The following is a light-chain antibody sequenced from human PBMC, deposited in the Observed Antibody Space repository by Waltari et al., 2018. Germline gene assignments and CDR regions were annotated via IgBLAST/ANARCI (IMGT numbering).Light chain of an antibody. CDR2: WAS. V-gene: IGKV4-1*01. CDR1: QSVLYSSNNKNY. J-gene: IGKJ2*01. Sequence: DIVMTQSPDSLAVSLGERATIHCNASQSVLYSSNNKNYLAWYQQKPGQPPTLLIYWASTRESGVPDRFTGSGSGTDFTLTISSLQAEDVAVYYCQQYYSAPYTFGQGTKLEIK. CDR3: QQYYSAPYT.